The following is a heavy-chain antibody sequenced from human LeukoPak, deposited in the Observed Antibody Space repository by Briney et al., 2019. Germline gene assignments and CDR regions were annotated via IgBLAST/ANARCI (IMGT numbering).Heavy chain of an antibody. Sequence: GGSLRLSCAASGFTFSSYSMNWVRQAPGKGLEWVSSISSSSSYIYYADSVKGRFTISRDNAKNSLYLQMNSLRAEDTAVYYCARARGYYYGMDVWGQGTTVTVSS. V-gene: IGHV3-21*01. CDR2: ISSSSSYI. J-gene: IGHJ6*02. CDR1: GFTFSSYS. CDR3: ARARGYYYGMDV. D-gene: IGHD5-24*01.